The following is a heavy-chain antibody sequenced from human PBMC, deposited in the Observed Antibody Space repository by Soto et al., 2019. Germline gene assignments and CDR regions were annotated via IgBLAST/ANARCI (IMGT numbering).Heavy chain of an antibody. V-gene: IGHV6-1*01. D-gene: IGHD3-10*01. Sequence: SQTLSLTCAISGDSLSSNSAAWNWIRQSPSRGLEWLGRAYYRSKWYNDYAVSVRSRITINPDTSKNQFSLQLNSVTPEDTAVYYCARGRSWPRGDWFDPWGQGTLVTVSS. CDR1: GDSLSSNSAA. J-gene: IGHJ5*02. CDR2: AYYRSKWYN. CDR3: ARGRSWPRGDWFDP.